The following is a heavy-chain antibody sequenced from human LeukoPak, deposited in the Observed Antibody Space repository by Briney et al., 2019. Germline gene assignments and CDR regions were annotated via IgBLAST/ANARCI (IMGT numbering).Heavy chain of an antibody. CDR3: ARHKAERGSSGYDWGAFDV. D-gene: IGHD5-12*01. Sequence: GGSLEISLQSSGYRFNNYWIGRVRPMPGKGLEGMGMIYPDDSDTRYSPSFQGQVTSSADKSISTAYLQWSRLKASDTAMYYCARHKAERGSSGYDWGAFDVWGQGTMVTVSS. CDR2: IYPDDSDT. CDR1: GYRFNNYW. V-gene: IGHV5-51*01. J-gene: IGHJ3*01.